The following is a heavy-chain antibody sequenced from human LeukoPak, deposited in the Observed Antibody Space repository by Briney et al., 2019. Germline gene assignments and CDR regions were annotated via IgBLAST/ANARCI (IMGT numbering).Heavy chain of an antibody. CDR3: ASVGWSSPYFYYGLDV. CDR2: FDAEDGET. D-gene: IGHD6-19*01. V-gene: IGHV1-24*01. J-gene: IGHJ6*02. Sequence: ASVKVSCEVSVYTLTEVSMHWVRQAPGKGLEWMGGFDAEDGETIYAQKFQGRVTVTEDTSTDTAYMELSSLTSEDTAIYYCASVGWSSPYFYYGLDVWGQGTTVTVSS. CDR1: VYTLTEVS.